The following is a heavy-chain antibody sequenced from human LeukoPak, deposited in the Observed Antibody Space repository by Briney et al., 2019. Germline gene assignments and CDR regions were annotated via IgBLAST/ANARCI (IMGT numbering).Heavy chain of an antibody. CDR1: GFILSNAW. CDR2: IKSKTDGGTA. D-gene: IGHD5-12*01. CDR3: TTTQDSGSDRSDY. V-gene: IGHV3-15*01. J-gene: IGHJ4*02. Sequence: GSLILSCAASGFILSNAWVRWVRQAPGKGLEWVGRIKSKTDGGTADYAAPVKGRFAITRDDSKNTLYLQMNSLKTEDTAVYYCTTTQDSGSDRSDYWGQGTLVTVSS.